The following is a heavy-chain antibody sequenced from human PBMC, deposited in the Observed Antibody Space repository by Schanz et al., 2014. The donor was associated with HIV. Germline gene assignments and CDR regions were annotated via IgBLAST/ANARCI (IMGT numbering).Heavy chain of an antibody. D-gene: IGHD2-8*01. J-gene: IGHJ4*02. V-gene: IGHV1-2*02. CDR2: VNPNSDGT. CDR1: GGTFSNYA. CDR3: ARSNGVVLSDYYFDY. Sequence: QVQLVQSGAEVKMPGSSVKVSCKASGGTFSNYAMTWVRQAPGQGLEWMGWVNPNSDGTNYAQEFQGRVTMTRDTSINTAYMELSRLTYDDTAVYYCARSNGVVLSDYYFDYWGQGTLVTVSS.